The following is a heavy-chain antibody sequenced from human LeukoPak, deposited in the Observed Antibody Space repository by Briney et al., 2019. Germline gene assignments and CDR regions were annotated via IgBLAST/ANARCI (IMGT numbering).Heavy chain of an antibody. CDR1: GFTFSSFQ. D-gene: IGHD5-12*01. CDR2: VGGADGQI. V-gene: IGHV3-48*03. Sequence: PGGSLRLSCAASGFTFSSFQMTWVRQAPEKGLEWIAYVGGADGQIFYADSVKGRFTISRDNAKNSLYLQMSSLRAEDTAMNYCARWGHSDYNSFPTKFDYWGQGTLVTVSS. J-gene: IGHJ4*02. CDR3: ARWGHSDYNSFPTKFDY.